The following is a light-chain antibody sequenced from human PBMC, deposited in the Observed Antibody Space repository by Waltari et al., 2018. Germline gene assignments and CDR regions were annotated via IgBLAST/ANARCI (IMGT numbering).Light chain of an antibody. J-gene: IGKJ4*01. CDR2: WAS. CDR1: ESVLYSRNNKDH. Sequence: DIVMTQSPESLAVSLGERATINCKSSESVLYSRNNKDHLAWYQQKPGQRPKLLIYWASTRESGVPDRFRGSGSETEFTLTINSLQAEDVAVYFCQQYYNTPLTFGGGTKVEIK. CDR3: QQYYNTPLT. V-gene: IGKV4-1*01.